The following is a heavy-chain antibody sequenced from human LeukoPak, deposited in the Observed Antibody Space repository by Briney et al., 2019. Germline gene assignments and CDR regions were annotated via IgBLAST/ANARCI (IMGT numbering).Heavy chain of an antibody. CDR1: GYTFTGYY. V-gene: IGHV1-2*02. J-gene: IGHJ5*02. D-gene: IGHD3-22*01. CDR3: AREPPHFDIDYYDSSGPRFDP. CDR2: INPNSGGT. Sequence: ASVKVSCKASGYTFTGYYMHWVRQAPGQGLEWMGWINPNSGGTNYAQKFQGRVTMTRDTSISTAYMDLSRLRSDDTAVYYCAREPPHFDIDYYDSSGPRFDPWGQGTLVTVSS.